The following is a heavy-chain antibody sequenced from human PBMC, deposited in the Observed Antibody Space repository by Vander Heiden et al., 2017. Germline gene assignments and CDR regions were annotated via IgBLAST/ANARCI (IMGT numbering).Heavy chain of an antibody. CDR1: EFIFSSAW. CDR3: TRPYGADHYFDY. V-gene: IGHV3-15*01. D-gene: IGHD3-10*01. J-gene: IGHJ4*02. Sequence: EVQLVESGGGLVKPGGSLRLSCPASEFIFSSAWMSWVRQAPGKGLEWVGRIKSKADGGTTDYAAPVKDRFTIFRDDSKNTLYLQMNSLKTDDTAFYYCTRPYGADHYFDYWGQGALVTVSS. CDR2: IKSKADGGTT.